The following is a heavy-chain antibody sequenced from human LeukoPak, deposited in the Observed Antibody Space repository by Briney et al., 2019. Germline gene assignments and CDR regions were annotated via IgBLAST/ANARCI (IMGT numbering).Heavy chain of an antibody. V-gene: IGHV4-59*01. CDR1: GGSISSYY. D-gene: IGHD6-13*01. CDR2: IYYSGST. J-gene: IGHJ4*02. Sequence: PSETLSLTCTVSGGSISSYYWSWIRQPPGKGLEWVGYIYYSGSTNYNPSLKSRVTISVDTSKNQFSLRLSSVTAADTAVYYCARVTGYVMEDYFDYWGQGTLVTVSS. CDR3: ARVTGYVMEDYFDY.